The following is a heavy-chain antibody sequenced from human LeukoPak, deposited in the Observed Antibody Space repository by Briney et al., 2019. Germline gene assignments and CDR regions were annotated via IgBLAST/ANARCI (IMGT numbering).Heavy chain of an antibody. CDR1: GFTVSSNY. J-gene: IGHJ4*02. V-gene: IGHV3-53*01. D-gene: IGHD6-13*01. Sequence: GGSLRLSCAASGFTVSSNYMSWVRQAPGKGLEWVSVIYSGGSTYYADSVKGRFTISRDNSKNTLYLQMNSLRAEDTAAYYCASEYSSSWYPFYWGQGTLVTVSS. CDR3: ASEYSSSWYPFY. CDR2: IYSGGST.